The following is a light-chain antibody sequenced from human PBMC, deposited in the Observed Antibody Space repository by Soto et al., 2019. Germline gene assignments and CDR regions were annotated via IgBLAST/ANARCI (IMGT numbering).Light chain of an antibody. V-gene: IGLV1-40*01. CDR3: QSYDSSLSVYVV. J-gene: IGLJ2*01. Sequence: QSVLTQPPSVSGAPGQRVTISCTGSSSNIGAGYDVHWYQQLPGTAPKLLIYGNSNRPSGVPDRFSGSKSGTSASLAITGLQAEDEADYYCQSYDSSLSVYVVFGGGTQRPS. CDR1: SSNIGAGYD. CDR2: GNS.